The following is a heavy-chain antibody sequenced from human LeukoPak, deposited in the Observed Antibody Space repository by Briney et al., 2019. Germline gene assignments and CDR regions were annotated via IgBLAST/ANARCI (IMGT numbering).Heavy chain of an antibody. D-gene: IGHD3-22*01. CDR2: INTNTGNP. V-gene: IGHV7-4-1*02. CDR3: ARDGPFYYYDSSGYFNWFNP. CDR1: GYTFTSYA. Sequence: ASVKVSCKASGYTFTSYAMNWVRQAPGQGLEWMGWINTNTGNPTYAQGFTGRFVFSLDTSVSTAYLQISSLKAEDTAVYYCARDGPFYYYDSSGYFNWFNPWGQGTLVTVSS. J-gene: IGHJ5*02.